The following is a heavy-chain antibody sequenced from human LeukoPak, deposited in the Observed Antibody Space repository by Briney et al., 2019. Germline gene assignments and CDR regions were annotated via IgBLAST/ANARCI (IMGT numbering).Heavy chain of an antibody. J-gene: IGHJ3*02. V-gene: IGHV1-2*02. D-gene: IGHD3-3*01. CDR1: GYTFNGYY. CDR3: ARFGVVTNDAFDI. Sequence: VASVKVSCKASGYTFNGYYLHWVRQAPGQGLEGMGWINPNSGVTKFAQQFQGRVTMTWDTSVSTAYMELSRLTSDDTAMYYCARFGVVTNDAFDIWGQGTMVTISS. CDR2: INPNSGVT.